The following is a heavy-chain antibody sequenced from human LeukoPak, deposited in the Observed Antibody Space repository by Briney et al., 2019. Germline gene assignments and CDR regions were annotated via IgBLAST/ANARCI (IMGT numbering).Heavy chain of an antibody. CDR2: IYHSGST. D-gene: IGHD5-24*01. Sequence: SETLSLTCTVSGGSISSGGYYWSWIRQPPGKGLEWIGYIYHSGSTYYNPSLKSRVTISVDRSKNQFSLKLSSVTAADTAVYYCARVPVEMATIRNAFDIWGQGTMVTVSS. V-gene: IGHV4-30-2*01. CDR1: GGSISSGGYY. J-gene: IGHJ3*02. CDR3: ARVPVEMATIRNAFDI.